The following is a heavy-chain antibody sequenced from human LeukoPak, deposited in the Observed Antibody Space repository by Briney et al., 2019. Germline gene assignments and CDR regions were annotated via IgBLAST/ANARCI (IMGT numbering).Heavy chain of an antibody. J-gene: IGHJ5*02. D-gene: IGHD3-22*01. V-gene: IGHV4-59*12. CDR3: ARIDSSGPNWFDP. CDR2: IYHSGST. Sequence: SETLSLTCTVSGGSISSYYWSWIRQPPGKGLEWIGYIYHSGSTYYNPSLKSRVTISVDRSKNQFSLKLSSVTAADTAVYYCARIDSSGPNWFDPWGQGTLVTVSS. CDR1: GGSISSYY.